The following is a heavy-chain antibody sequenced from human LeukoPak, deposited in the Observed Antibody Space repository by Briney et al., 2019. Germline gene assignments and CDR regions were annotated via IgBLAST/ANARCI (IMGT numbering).Heavy chain of an antibody. CDR2: ISAYNGNT. CDR3: ARDPDYYGPPWGNWFDP. Sequence: ASVKVSCKASGYTFTSYDISWVRQAPGQGLEWMGWISAYNGNTNYAQKLQGRVTMTTDTSTSTAYMELRSLRSDDTAVYYCARDPDYYGPPWGNWFDPWAREPWSPSPQ. J-gene: IGHJ5*02. CDR1: GYTFTSYD. V-gene: IGHV1-18*01. D-gene: IGHD3-10*01.